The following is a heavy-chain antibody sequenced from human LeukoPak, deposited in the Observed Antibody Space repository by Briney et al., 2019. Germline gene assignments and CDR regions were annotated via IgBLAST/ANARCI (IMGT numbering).Heavy chain of an antibody. CDR3: ARDREVGATTDALEF. CDR1: GFTFSPSI. CDR2: IYTKDSNS. V-gene: IGHV3-30*03. J-gene: IGHJ3*01. Sequence: GTSLRLSCAASGFTFSPSIMHWVRQAPGKGLEWVAVIYTKDSNSDYGDSVKGRFTISSDNSKNTVFLEMNKLRDDDTDVCYCARDREVGATTDALEFWGQGTMVTVSS. D-gene: IGHD1-26*01.